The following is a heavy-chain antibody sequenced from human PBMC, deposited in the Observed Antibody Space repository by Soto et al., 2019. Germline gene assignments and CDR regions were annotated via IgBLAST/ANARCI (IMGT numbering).Heavy chain of an antibody. J-gene: IGHJ4*02. V-gene: IGHV1-58*02. D-gene: IGHD6-19*01. Sequence: SVKVSCKASGYTFTSYAMHWVRQAPGQRLEWIGWINAGSGNTNYAQKFQERVTITRDMSTSTAYMELSSLRSEDTAVYYCAAPSGWYEYYFDYWGQGTLVTVS. CDR1: GYTFTSYA. CDR3: AAPSGWYEYYFDY. CDR2: INAGSGNT.